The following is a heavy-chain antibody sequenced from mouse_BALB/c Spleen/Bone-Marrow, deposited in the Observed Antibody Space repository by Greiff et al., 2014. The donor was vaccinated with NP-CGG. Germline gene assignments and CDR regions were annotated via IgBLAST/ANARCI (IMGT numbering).Heavy chain of an antibody. V-gene: IGHV5-4*02. J-gene: IGHJ4*01. CDR3: ARSGERYGAMDY. D-gene: IGHD1-1*02. CDR1: GFTFSDFY. CDR2: ISNGGTYT. Sequence: EVKLVESGGGLVKPGGSLKLSCAASGFTFSDFYMFWFRQTPEKRLEWVATISNGGTYTYYPDSVKGRFTISRDNAKNNLYLQMSSLKSEDTAMYYCARSGERYGAMDYWGQGTLVNVTS.